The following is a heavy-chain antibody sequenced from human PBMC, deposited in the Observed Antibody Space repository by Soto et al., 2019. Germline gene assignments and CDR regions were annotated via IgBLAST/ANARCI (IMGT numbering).Heavy chain of an antibody. V-gene: IGHV3-30-3*01. CDR3: ARGPSSLTRFDY. CDR1: GFTFSSYA. D-gene: IGHD2-2*01. J-gene: IGHJ4*02. CDR2: TSYDGSNK. Sequence: GGSLRLSCAASGFTFSSYAMHWVRQAPGKGLEWVAVTSYDGSNKYYADSVKGRFTISRDNSKNTLYLQMNSLRAEDTAVYYCARGPSSLTRFDYWGQGTLVTVSS.